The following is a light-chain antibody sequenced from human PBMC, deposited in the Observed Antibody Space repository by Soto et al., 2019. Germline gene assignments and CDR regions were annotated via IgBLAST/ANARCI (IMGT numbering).Light chain of an antibody. J-gene: IGLJ2*01. CDR1: TGAVTSGYY. Sequence: QAVVTQEPSLTVSPGGTVTLTCATSTGAVTSGYYPNWFQQKPGQAPRALIYSTNNKYSWTPARFSGSLLGGKAALTLSGVQPEDEVDYYCLLYYGGQLGVFGGGTKVTVL. V-gene: IGLV7-43*01. CDR3: LLYYGGQLGV. CDR2: STN.